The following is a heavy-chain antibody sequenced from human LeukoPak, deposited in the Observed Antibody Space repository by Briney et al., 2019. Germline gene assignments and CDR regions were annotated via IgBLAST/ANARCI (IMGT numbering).Heavy chain of an antibody. CDR1: GFTFSSYG. CDR2: ISYDGSNK. D-gene: IGHD3/OR15-3a*01. V-gene: IGHV3-30*18. Sequence: GRSLRLSCAASGFTFSSYGMHWVRQAPGKGLEWVAVISYDGSNKYYADSVKGRFTISRDNSKNTLYLQMNSLRAEDTAVYYCAKARGGLPNDYYYGMDVWGQGTTVTVSS. CDR3: AKARGGLPNDYYYGMDV. J-gene: IGHJ6*02.